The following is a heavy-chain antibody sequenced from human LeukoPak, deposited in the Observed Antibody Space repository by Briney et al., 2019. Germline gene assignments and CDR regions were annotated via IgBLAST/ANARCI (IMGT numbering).Heavy chain of an antibody. CDR3: AGGGTSYSTAFLNSFDP. D-gene: IGHD2/OR15-2a*01. CDR2: IYPGDSDT. V-gene: IGHV5-51*03. CDR1: GYSFTNHW. J-gene: IGHJ5*02. Sequence: GESLKISCTGSGYSFTNHWIGWVRQMPGKGLEWMGIIYPGDSDTRYSPSFQGQVTISADKSISTAYLRWTSLKASDTAMYYCAGGGTSYSTAFLNSFDPWGQGTLVTVSS.